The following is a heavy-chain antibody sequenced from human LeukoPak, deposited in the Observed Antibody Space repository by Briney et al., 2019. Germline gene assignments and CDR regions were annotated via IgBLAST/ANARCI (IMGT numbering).Heavy chain of an antibody. Sequence: GGSLRLSCAASGLTVGIYAMSWVRPAHGEGLGWDSAISGRGRRTYYADSVKGRFTISRDNSKNTLYLQMNSLRAEDTAVYYCAKSPVGDSSSWYAAHYYYYYMDVWGKGTTVTVSS. D-gene: IGHD6-13*01. CDR1: GLTVGIYA. V-gene: IGHV3-23*01. CDR2: ISGRGRRT. CDR3: AKSPVGDSSSWYAAHYYYYYMDV. J-gene: IGHJ6*03.